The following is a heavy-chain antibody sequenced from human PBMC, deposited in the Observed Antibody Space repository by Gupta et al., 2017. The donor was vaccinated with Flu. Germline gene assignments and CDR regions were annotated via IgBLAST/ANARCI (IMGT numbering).Heavy chain of an antibody. J-gene: IGHJ6*02. CDR2: IYYSGST. D-gene: IGHD5-18*01. V-gene: IGHV4-31*03. CDR3: AREPRGYSYGYYYYYGMDV. Sequence: QVQLQESGPGLVKPSQTLSLTCTVSGGSISSGGYYWSWIRQHPGKGLEWIGYIYYSGSTYYNPSLKSRVTISVDTSKNQFSLKLSSVTAADTAVYYCAREPRGYSYGYYYYYGMDVWGQGTTVTVSS. CDR1: GGSISSGGYY.